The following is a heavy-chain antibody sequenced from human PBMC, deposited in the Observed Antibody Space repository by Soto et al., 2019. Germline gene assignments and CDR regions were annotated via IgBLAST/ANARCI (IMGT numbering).Heavy chain of an antibody. D-gene: IGHD2-21*01. J-gene: IGHJ4*02. Sequence: SETLSLTCTVPGGSVNIVTYYWSWIRQPPGKGLEWIGFIHYSGSTNYNPSLKGRVTMSVDTSKNQFSLKLTSVNTADTAIYYCTRGGDHYKTGHWGQGTLVTVSS. V-gene: IGHV4-61*01. CDR1: GGSVNIVTYY. CDR2: IHYSGST. CDR3: TRGGDHYKTGH.